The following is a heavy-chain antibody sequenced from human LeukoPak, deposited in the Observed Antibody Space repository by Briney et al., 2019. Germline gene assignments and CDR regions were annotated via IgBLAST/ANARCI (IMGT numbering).Heavy chain of an antibody. V-gene: IGHV3-48*02. CDR3: ARGLGYCSSTSCYNYYYYGMDV. D-gene: IGHD2-2*02. J-gene: IGHJ6*02. CDR1: GFTFSSYA. Sequence: GGSLRLSCAASGFTFSSYAMHWVRQAPGKGLEWVSYISSSSSTIYYADSVKGRFTISRDNAKNSLYLQMNSLRDEDTAVYYCARGLGYCSSTSCYNYYYYGMDVWGQGTTVTVSS. CDR2: ISSSSSTI.